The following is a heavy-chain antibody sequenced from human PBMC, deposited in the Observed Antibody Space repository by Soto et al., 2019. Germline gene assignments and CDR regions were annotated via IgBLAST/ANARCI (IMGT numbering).Heavy chain of an antibody. J-gene: IGHJ6*02. CDR1: GFTFSNYG. CDR3: ARDDEYSGNGMDV. V-gene: IGHV3-33*01. D-gene: IGHD3-10*01. Sequence: QVQLVESGGGVVQPGRSLRLSCAASGFTFSNYGMHWVRQAPGKGREWVAVILNDGSNRYHADSVKDRFTISRDNSKNMLYLQMNSLRAEYTAVYYCARDDEYSGNGMDVWGQGTTVTVS. CDR2: ILNDGSNR.